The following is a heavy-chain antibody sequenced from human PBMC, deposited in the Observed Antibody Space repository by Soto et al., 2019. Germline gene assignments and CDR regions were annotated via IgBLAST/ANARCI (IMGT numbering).Heavy chain of an antibody. CDR1: GASVSSNYYS. Sequence: SETLSLTCTVSGASVSSNYYSWSWIRQPPGRDLEWIGHIYNGGSTYSNPSLNSRVTVSLDTSKNQFSLNLNSVTAADTAVYYGARGPSGHNVDYWGQGTLVTVSS. CDR3: ARGPSGHNVDY. D-gene: IGHD1-26*01. J-gene: IGHJ4*02. V-gene: IGHV4-30-4*01. CDR2: IYNGGST.